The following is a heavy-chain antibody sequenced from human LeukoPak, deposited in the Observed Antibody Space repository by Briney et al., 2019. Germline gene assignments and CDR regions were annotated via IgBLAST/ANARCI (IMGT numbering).Heavy chain of an antibody. V-gene: IGHV4-39*07. Sequence: SETLSLTCTVSGGSISSYYWGWIRQPPGKGLEWIGSIYYSGSTYYNPSLKSRVTISVDTSKNQFSLKLSSVTAADTAVYYCAGGRYYYDSSGSEFDYWGQGTLVTVSS. CDR3: AGGRYYYDSSGSEFDY. CDR2: IYYSGST. J-gene: IGHJ4*02. CDR1: GGSISSYY. D-gene: IGHD3-22*01.